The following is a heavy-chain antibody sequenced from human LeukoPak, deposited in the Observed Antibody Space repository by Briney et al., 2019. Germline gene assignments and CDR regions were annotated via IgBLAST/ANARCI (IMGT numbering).Heavy chain of an antibody. V-gene: IGHV1-69*13. CDR1: GGTFSSYA. J-gene: IGHJ6*04. CDR3: ARDRTTDYYYYYGMDV. Sequence: GASVKVSCKASGGTFSSYAISWVRQAPGQGLEWMGGIIPIFGTANYAQKFQGRVTITADESTSTAYMELSSLRSEDTAVYYCARDRTTDYYYYYGMDVWGKGTTVTVSS. CDR2: IIPIFGTA. D-gene: IGHD4-17*01.